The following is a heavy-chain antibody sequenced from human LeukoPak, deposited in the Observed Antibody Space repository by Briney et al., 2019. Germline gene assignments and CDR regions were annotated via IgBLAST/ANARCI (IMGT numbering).Heavy chain of an antibody. CDR1: GYTFTSYG. D-gene: IGHD3-9*01. Sequence: ASVKVSCKASGYTFTSYGISWVRQAPGQGLEWMGWISAYNGNTNYAQKLQGRVTMTTDTSTSTAYMELRSLRSDATAAYYCARDFPTYDDILTGSEEGYWGQGTLVTVSS. J-gene: IGHJ4*02. V-gene: IGHV1-18*01. CDR2: ISAYNGNT. CDR3: ARDFPTYDDILTGSEEGY.